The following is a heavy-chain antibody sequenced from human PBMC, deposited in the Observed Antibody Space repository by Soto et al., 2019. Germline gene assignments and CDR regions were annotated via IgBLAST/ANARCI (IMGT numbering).Heavy chain of an antibody. CDR2: IDPTDSYT. Sequence: PGESLKISCKGSGYSFASYWINWVRQVPGKGLEWMGRIDPTDSYTNYSPSFQGQVTISADKAISTAYLEWSSLKASDTAMYYCARRSDWFNLWGQGTLVTVS. J-gene: IGHJ5*02. CDR1: GYSFASYW. CDR3: ARRSDWFNL. V-gene: IGHV5-10-1*04.